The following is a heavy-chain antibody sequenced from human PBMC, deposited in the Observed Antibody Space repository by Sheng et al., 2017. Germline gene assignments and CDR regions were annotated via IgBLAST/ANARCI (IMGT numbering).Heavy chain of an antibody. CDR3: ARATRRVAEFDY. V-gene: IGHV1-69*01. Sequence: QVQLVQSGPEVRKPGSSVKVSCKASGGTLSGYAISWMRQAPGQGLEWMGGIIPIFGTADYSQKFQDRVTITADEATSTAYMELSSLRSDDAAVYFCARATRRVAEFDYWGQGTLINVSS. CDR1: GGTLSGYA. CDR2: IIPIFGTA. D-gene: IGHD3-3*01. J-gene: IGHJ4*02.